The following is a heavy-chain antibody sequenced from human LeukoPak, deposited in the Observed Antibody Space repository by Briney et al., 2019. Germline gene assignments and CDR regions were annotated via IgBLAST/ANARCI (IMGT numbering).Heavy chain of an antibody. V-gene: IGHV1-69*05. Sequence: ASVKVSCKASGGTFSSYAISWVRQAPGQGLEWMGRIIPIFGTANYAQKFQGRVTITTDESTSTAYMELSSLRSEDTAVNYGARGAPYRDAFAIGGQGTMVTVSS. CDR3: ARGAPYRDAFAI. D-gene: IGHD1-1*01. J-gene: IGHJ3*02. CDR1: GGTFSSYA. CDR2: IIPIFGTA.